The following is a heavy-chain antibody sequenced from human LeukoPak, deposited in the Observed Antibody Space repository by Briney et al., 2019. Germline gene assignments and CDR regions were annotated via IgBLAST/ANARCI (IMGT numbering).Heavy chain of an antibody. D-gene: IGHD3-22*01. CDR3: ATALKYYYDSSGYYFT. CDR2: FDPEDGET. Sequence: ASVKVSCKVSGYTLTELSMHWVRQAPGKGLEWMGGFDPEDGETIYAQKFQGRVTMTEDTSTDTAYMELSSLRSEDTAVYYCATALKYYYDSSGYYFTWGQGTLVTVSS. J-gene: IGHJ5*02. CDR1: GYTLTELS. V-gene: IGHV1-24*01.